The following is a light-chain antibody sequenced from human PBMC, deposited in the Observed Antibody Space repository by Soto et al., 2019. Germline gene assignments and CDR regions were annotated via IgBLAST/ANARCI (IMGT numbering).Light chain of an antibody. J-gene: IGKJ1*01. CDR3: QQYGTSRWT. CDR1: QRVLYSSNNKNY. V-gene: IGKV4-1*01. Sequence: DIVMTQSPDSLAVSLGERATINCNTRQRVLYSSNNKNYLAWYQQKPRQPPKLLIYWASTRESGVPDRFSGSESWTVFPLTISKLEPEDFAVYYCQQYGTSRWTLGQGTKVEIK. CDR2: WAS.